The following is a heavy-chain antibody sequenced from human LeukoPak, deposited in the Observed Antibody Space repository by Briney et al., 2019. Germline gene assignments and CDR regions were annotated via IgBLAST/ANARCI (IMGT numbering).Heavy chain of an antibody. V-gene: IGHV3-7*03. Sequence: PGGSLRLSCAASGFTFSSYWMSWVRQAPGKGLEWVANIKQDGSEKYYVDSVKGRFTISRDNAKSSLYLQMNSLRAEDTAVYYCAKCESAAPGTTPDYWGQGTLVTVSS. J-gene: IGHJ4*02. D-gene: IGHD6-13*01. CDR3: AKCESAAPGTTPDY. CDR2: IKQDGSEK. CDR1: GFTFSSYW.